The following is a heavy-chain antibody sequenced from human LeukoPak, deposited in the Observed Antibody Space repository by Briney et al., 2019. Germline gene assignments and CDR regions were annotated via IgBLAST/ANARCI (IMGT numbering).Heavy chain of an antibody. D-gene: IGHD6-13*01. CDR2: IYSGGST. CDR3: ARDIRYSSSSALYYYYGMDV. Sequence: GGSLRLSCAASGFTVSSNYMSWVRQAPGKGLEWVSVIYSGGSTYYADSVKGRFTIPRENSKNTLYLQMNSLRAEDTAVYYCARDIRYSSSSALYYYYGMDVWGQGTTVTVSS. V-gene: IGHV3-53*01. CDR1: GFTVSSNY. J-gene: IGHJ6*02.